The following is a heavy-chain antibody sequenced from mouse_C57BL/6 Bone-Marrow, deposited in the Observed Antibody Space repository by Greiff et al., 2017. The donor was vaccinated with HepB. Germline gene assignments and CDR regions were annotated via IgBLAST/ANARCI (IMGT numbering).Heavy chain of an antibody. CDR2: SRNKANDYTT. V-gene: IGHV7-1*01. CDR1: GFTFSDFY. J-gene: IGHJ4*01. Sequence: EVKLMDSGGGLVQSGRSLRLSCATSGFTFSDFYMEWVRQAPGKGLEWIAASRNKANDYTTEYSASVKGRFIVSRDTSQSILYLQMNALRAEDTAIYYCARDALTAMDYWGQGTSVTVSS. CDR3: ARDALTAMDY.